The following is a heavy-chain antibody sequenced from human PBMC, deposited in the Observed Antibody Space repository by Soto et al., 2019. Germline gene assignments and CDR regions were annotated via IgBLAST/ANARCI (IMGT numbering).Heavy chain of an antibody. V-gene: IGHV3-30*18. CDR2: RSYDGSNK. CDR3: GKSREVDSYYYYGMDV. Sequence: SRRLSCAAPGFTCSSYVMHWVRQAPCKGLEWVAVRSYDGSNKYYADSVKGRFTISRDNSKNKLYLQIHSLRAEDTAVYYCGKSREVDSYYYYGMDVWGQGTTVPVSS. J-gene: IGHJ6*01. CDR1: GFTCSSYV.